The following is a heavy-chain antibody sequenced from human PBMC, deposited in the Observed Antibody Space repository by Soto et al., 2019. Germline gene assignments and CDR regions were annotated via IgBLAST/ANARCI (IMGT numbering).Heavy chain of an antibody. CDR1: GITFSNAW. J-gene: IGHJ4*02. Sequence: EVQLVESGGGLVKPGGSLRLSCAGSGITFSNAWMNWVRQAPGKGLEWVGRIKSKSDGGTTHYGAPVRDRFTVSRDDSEITLYLQRNSLRTEDTAVYYCATDPGIAARRGLNCWGQGTLVTVSS. D-gene: IGHD6-6*01. CDR3: ATDPGIAARRGLNC. V-gene: IGHV3-15*07. CDR2: IKSKSDGGTT.